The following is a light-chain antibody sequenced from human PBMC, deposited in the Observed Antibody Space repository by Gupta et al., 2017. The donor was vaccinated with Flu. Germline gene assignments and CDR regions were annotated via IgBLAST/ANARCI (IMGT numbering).Light chain of an antibody. J-gene: IGLJ2*01. Sequence: QSALTQPASVPGSPGQSITISCTGTSSDVGDYNYVSWYQQHPGKAPKLMIYEVSNRPSGVSNRFSGSKSGNTASLTISGLQAEDEADYYCSSYTSSSTLVFGGGTNVTVL. V-gene: IGLV2-14*01. CDR2: EVS. CDR3: SSYTSSSTLV. CDR1: SSDVGDYNY.